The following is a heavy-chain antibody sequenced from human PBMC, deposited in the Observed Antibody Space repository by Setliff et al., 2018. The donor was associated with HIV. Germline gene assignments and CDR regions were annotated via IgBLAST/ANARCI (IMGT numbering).Heavy chain of an antibody. J-gene: IGHJ4*02. CDR1: GGSINGHY. Sequence: SETLSLTCTVSGGSINGHYWNWIRQPPGKAMEWIGYVSYSGSTNYNPSLKSRVTISIDTSKNQFSVKLNFVTAADTAVYYCAREQWLVTRGYFDSWGQGIMVTVS. D-gene: IGHD6-19*01. V-gene: IGHV4-59*11. CDR3: AREQWLVTRGYFDS. CDR2: VSYSGST.